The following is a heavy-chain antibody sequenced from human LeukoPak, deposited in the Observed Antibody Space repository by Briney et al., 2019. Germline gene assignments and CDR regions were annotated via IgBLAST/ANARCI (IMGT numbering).Heavy chain of an antibody. J-gene: IGHJ4*02. CDR3: ARVGDWNDLVY. CDR1: GGSISTNNYY. Sequence: SETLSLTCTVSGGSISTNNYYWGWIRQPPGKGLEWIGSISYSGSTSYNPSLKSRVTISVDTSKNQFSLNLRSVTAADTAVYYCARVGDWNDLVYWGQGALVTVSS. CDR2: ISYSGST. V-gene: IGHV4-39*07. D-gene: IGHD1-1*01.